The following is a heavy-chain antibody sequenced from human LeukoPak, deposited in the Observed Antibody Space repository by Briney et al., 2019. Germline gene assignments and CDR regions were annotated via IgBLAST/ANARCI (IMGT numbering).Heavy chain of an antibody. CDR1: GFTFGDYA. CDR3: TRAYCGGDCYFQH. Sequence: GGSLRLSCTASGFTFGDYAMCWVRQAPGKGLEWVVFIRSKAYGGTTEYAASVKGRFTISRDDSKSIAYLQMNSLNTEDTAVYYCTRAYCGGDCYFQHWGQGTLVTVSS. CDR2: IRSKAYGGTT. D-gene: IGHD2-21*02. V-gene: IGHV3-49*04. J-gene: IGHJ1*01.